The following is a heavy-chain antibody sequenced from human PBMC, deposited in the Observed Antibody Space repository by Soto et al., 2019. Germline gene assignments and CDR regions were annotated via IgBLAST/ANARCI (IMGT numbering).Heavy chain of an antibody. CDR3: VRTTGHMTGFYY. Sequence: SETLSLTCAVSGGSISSGGYSWSWIRQPPGKGLEWIGYIYHSGSTYYNPSLKSRVTISVDRSKNQFSLKLTSATAADTAIYYCVRTTGHMTGFYYWGQGTLVTVSS. V-gene: IGHV4-30-2*01. J-gene: IGHJ4*02. CDR1: GGSISSGGYS. CDR2: IYHSGST. D-gene: IGHD3-9*01.